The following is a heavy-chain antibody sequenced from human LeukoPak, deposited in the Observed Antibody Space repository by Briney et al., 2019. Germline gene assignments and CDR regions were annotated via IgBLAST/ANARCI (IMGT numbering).Heavy chain of an antibody. Sequence: GGSLRLSCAASGFTFSNYAMSWVRQAPGKGLEWVSAISSSGGSTYFADSVKGRFTISRDNAKNSLDLQMNSLRAEDTAVYYCARDGYYYGSGSLESYYYYYMDVWGRGTTVTVSS. CDR3: ARDGYYYGSGSLESYYYYYMDV. CDR1: GFTFSNYA. J-gene: IGHJ6*03. D-gene: IGHD3-10*01. CDR2: ISSSGGST. V-gene: IGHV3-23*01.